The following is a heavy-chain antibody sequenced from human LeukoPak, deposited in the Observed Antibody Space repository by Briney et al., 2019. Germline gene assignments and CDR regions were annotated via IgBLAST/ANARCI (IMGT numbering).Heavy chain of an antibody. J-gene: IGHJ4*02. V-gene: IGHV1-2*02. CDR1: GYTFTDYY. Sequence: ASVKVSCKASGYTFTDYYIHWVRQAPGQGLEWMGWINPNNGATNYAQKFQGRVTMTRDTSISTAFMELSSLRSDDTAVYYCARDNYSDSNGYYRYPGYFDSWGQGTLVTVSS. CDR2: INPNNGAT. CDR3: ARDNYSDSNGYYRYPGYFDS. D-gene: IGHD3-22*01.